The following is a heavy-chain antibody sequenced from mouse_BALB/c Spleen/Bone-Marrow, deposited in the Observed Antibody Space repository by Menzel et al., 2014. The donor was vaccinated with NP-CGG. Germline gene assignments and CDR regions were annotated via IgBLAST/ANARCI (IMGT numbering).Heavy chain of an antibody. D-gene: IGHD1-1*01. CDR1: GYTFTAYA. CDR2: ISTYSGNT. Sequence: VQLQQSGPELVRPGVSVKLSCKGSGYTFTAYATHWVKQSHAKSLEWIGLISTYSGNTHYNQNFKGKATMTVDKSSSTAYMELARLTSEDSAIYYCARNFYGSSYFDYWCQGTTLTVSS. V-gene: IGHV1-67*01. J-gene: IGHJ2*01. CDR3: ARNFYGSSYFDY.